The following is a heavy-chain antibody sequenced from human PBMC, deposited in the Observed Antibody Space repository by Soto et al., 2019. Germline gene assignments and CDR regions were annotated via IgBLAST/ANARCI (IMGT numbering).Heavy chain of an antibody. CDR1: GYTFSSYG. CDR3: ATKGRWYGGHYYYGMDV. D-gene: IGHD6-13*01. J-gene: IGHJ6*02. CDR2: ISAYNGNT. V-gene: IGHV1-18*01. Sequence: ASVKVSCKASGYTFSSYGISWVRQAPGQGLEWMGWISAYNGNTNYAQKLQGRVTMTTDTSTSTAYMELRSLRSDDTAVYYCATKGRWYGGHYYYGMDVWGQGTTVTVS.